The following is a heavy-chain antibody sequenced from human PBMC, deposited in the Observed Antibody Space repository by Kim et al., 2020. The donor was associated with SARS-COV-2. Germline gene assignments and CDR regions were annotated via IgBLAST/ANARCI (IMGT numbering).Heavy chain of an antibody. CDR3: ARHGDSGSYYVY. V-gene: IGHV4-39*01. Sequence: SYNPSLKSRVTRSVDTSKNQFSLKLSSVTAADTAVYYCARHGDSGSYYVYWGQGTLVTVSS. D-gene: IGHD1-26*01. J-gene: IGHJ4*02.